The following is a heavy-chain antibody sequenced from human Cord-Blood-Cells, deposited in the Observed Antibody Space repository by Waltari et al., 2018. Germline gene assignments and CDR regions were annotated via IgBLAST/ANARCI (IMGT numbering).Heavy chain of an antibody. V-gene: IGHV4-39*01. D-gene: IGHD6-19*01. CDR2: IYYSGST. J-gene: IGHJ2*01. Sequence: QLQLQESGPGLVKPSETLSLTCTVSGGSISSSSYYRGRIRQPPGKGLEWIGSIYYSGSTYYNPSLKSRVTISVDTSKNQFSLKLSSVTAADTAVYYCAKYSSGWYWYFDLWGRGTLVTVSS. CDR1: GGSISSSSYY. CDR3: AKYSSGWYWYFDL.